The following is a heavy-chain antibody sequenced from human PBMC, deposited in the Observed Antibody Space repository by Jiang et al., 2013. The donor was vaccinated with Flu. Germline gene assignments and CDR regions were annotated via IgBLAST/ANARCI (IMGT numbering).Heavy chain of an antibody. V-gene: IGHV5-51*01. CDR3: ARTREGDVFLRFDP. Sequence: FQGQVTISADKSISTAYLQWSSLKASDTAMYYCARTREGDVFLRFDPWGQGTLVTVSS. D-gene: IGHD2-21*01. J-gene: IGHJ5*02.